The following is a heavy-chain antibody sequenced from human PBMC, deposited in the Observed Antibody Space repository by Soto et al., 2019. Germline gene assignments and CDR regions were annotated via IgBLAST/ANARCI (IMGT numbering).Heavy chain of an antibody. CDR3: AKDRIVVVVAATFGAFDI. CDR2: ISGSGGST. Sequence: EVQLLESGGGLVQPGGSLRLSCAASGFTFSSYAMSWVRQAPGKGLEWVSAISGSGGSTYYADSVKGRFTISRDNSKTTLYLQMNSLRAEDTAVYYCAKDRIVVVVAATFGAFDIWGQGTMVTVSS. CDR1: GFTFSSYA. J-gene: IGHJ3*02. V-gene: IGHV3-23*01. D-gene: IGHD2-15*01.